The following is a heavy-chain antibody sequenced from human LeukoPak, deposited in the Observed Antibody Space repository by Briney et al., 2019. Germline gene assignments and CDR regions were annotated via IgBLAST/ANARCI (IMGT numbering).Heavy chain of an antibody. J-gene: IGHJ1*01. CDR1: GYTFTGYH. V-gene: IGHV1-2*06. CDR2: INPNSGGT. CDR3: ARGYYDSPGEYFQH. Sequence: ASVRVSCKASGYTFTGYHMHWVRQAPGQGLEWMGRINPNSGGTNYAQKFQGRVTMTRDTSISTAYMELSRLRSDDTAVYYCARGYYDSPGEYFQHWGQGTLVTVSS. D-gene: IGHD3-22*01.